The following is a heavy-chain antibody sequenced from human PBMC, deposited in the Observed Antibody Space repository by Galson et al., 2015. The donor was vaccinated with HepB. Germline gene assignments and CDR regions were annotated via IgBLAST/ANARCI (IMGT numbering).Heavy chain of an antibody. Sequence: SLRLSCAASGFTFRKAWMSWVRQAPGKRLEWVGRVKSVIDGGTRDYAAPVKGRFTISRDDSENRLYLQMNSLKTEDTAVYYCTTTIIVVTAAKVSDYWGQGTLVSVSS. CDR3: TTTIIVVTAAKVSDY. CDR2: VKSVIDGGTR. J-gene: IGHJ4*02. V-gene: IGHV3-15*01. CDR1: GFTFRKAW. D-gene: IGHD2-15*01.